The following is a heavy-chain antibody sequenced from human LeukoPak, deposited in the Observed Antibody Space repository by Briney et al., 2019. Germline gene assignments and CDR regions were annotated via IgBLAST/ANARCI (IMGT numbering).Heavy chain of an antibody. V-gene: IGHV4-39*01. J-gene: IGHJ5*02. CDR3: ARRSTVAGRGRFDP. Sequence: PSETLSLTCTVSGGSIRSTSYYWGWIRQPPGKGLEWLGSVHYSGSTYDNPSLKSRVTISVDTSRNQFSLKLISVTAADTAVHYCARRSTVAGRGRFDPWGQGTLVTVSS. CDR2: VHYSGST. CDR1: GGSIRSTSYY. D-gene: IGHD6-19*01.